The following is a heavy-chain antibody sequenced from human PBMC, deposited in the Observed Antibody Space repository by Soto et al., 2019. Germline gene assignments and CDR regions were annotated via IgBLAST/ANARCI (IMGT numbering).Heavy chain of an antibody. CDR1: GFTFSSYW. J-gene: IGHJ4*02. CDR3: VRDYRVSYGYGPFDY. CDR2: IKQDVGEK. D-gene: IGHD5-18*01. Sequence: EVQLAESGGGLVQPGGSLRLSCAASGFTFSSYWMRWVRQAPGKGLEWVANIKQDVGEKYYVDSVKGRFTISRDNAKNSLYLQMNSLRGDDTAVYYCVRDYRVSYGYGPFDYWGQGTLVTVSS. V-gene: IGHV3-7*03.